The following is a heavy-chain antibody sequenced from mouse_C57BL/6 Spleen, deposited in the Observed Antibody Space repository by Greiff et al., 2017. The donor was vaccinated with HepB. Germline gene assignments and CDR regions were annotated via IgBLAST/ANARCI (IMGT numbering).Heavy chain of an antibody. D-gene: IGHD4-1*01. Sequence: VQLQQPGAELVKPGASVKLSCQASGYTFTSYWMQWVKQRPGQGLEWIGEIDPSDSYTNYNQKFKGKATLTVDTSSSTAYMQLSSLTSEDSAVYYCAITGTIDYWGQGTTLTVSS. J-gene: IGHJ2*01. CDR2: IDPSDSYT. V-gene: IGHV1-50*01. CDR1: GYTFTSYW. CDR3: AITGTIDY.